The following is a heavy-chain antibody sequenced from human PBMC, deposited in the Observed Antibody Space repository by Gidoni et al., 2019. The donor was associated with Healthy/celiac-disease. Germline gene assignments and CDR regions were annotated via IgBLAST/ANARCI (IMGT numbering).Heavy chain of an antibody. J-gene: IGHJ4*02. CDR1: GFTFRSYN. V-gene: IGHV3-48*01. D-gene: IGHD4-17*01. Sequence: EVQLVESGGGLIQPGGSLRLSCAVSGFTFRSYNMNWVRKAPGKGLEWISYITTGVGTTYYADSVKGRFTISRDNAKNSLYLQMSSLRAEDTAVYYCARDLAYGVFDYWGQGTLVTVSS. CDR3: ARDLAYGVFDY. CDR2: ITTGVGTT.